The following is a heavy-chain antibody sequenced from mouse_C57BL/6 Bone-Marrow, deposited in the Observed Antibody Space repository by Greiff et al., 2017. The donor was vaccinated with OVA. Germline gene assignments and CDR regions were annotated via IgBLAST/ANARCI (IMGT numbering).Heavy chain of an antibody. CDR2: ISYDGSN. CDR1: GYSITSGYY. D-gene: IGHD2-4*01. V-gene: IGHV3-6*01. Sequence: EVQLQQSGPGLVKPSQSLSLTCSVTGYSITSGYYWNWIRQFPGNKLEWMGYISYDGSNNYNPSLKNRISITRDTSKNQFFLKLNSVTTEDTATYYCARPSYDYGDYWGQGTSVTVSS. J-gene: IGHJ4*01. CDR3: ARPSYDYGDY.